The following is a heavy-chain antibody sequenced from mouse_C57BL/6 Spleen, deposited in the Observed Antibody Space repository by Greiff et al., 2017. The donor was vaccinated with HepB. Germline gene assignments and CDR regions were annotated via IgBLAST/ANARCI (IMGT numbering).Heavy chain of an antibody. J-gene: IGHJ2*01. CDR1: GFTFSSYA. CDR3: ARETEDGYDAYFDY. Sequence: DVKLVESGGGLVKPGGSLKLSCAASGFTFSSYAMSWVRQTPEKRLEWVATISDGGSYTYYPDNVKGRFTISRDNAKNNLYLQMSHLKSEDTAMYYCARETEDGYDAYFDYWGQGTTLTVSS. V-gene: IGHV5-4*01. CDR2: ISDGGSYT. D-gene: IGHD2-2*01.